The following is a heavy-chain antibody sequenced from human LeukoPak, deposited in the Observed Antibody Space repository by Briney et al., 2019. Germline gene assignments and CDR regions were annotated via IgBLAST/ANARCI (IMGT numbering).Heavy chain of an antibody. V-gene: IGHV3-23*01. D-gene: IGHD3-10*01. Sequence: PGGSLRLSCAASGFTFSSYAMSWVRHAPGKGLEWVSAISGSGGSTYYADSVKGRFTISRDNSKNTLYLQMNSLRAEDTAVYYCAKLGYGSGSYSDYWGQGTLVTVSS. CDR1: GFTFSSYA. CDR3: AKLGYGSGSYSDY. J-gene: IGHJ4*02. CDR2: ISGSGGST.